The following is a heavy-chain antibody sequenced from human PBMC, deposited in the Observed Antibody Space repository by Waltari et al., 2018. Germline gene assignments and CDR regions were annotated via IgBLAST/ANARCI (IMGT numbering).Heavy chain of an antibody. CDR2: MNPNSGNT. Sequence: QVHLVQSGAEVKQPGAPVKVSCKASGYTFTSYDITWVRQATGQGLEWMGWMNPNSGNTGYAQKFQGRVTITRNTSISTAYMELSSLRSEDTAVYYCARGPDTAMDYYYYGMDVWGQGTTVTVSS. D-gene: IGHD5-18*01. V-gene: IGHV1-8*03. J-gene: IGHJ6*02. CDR3: ARGPDTAMDYYYYGMDV. CDR1: GYTFTSYD.